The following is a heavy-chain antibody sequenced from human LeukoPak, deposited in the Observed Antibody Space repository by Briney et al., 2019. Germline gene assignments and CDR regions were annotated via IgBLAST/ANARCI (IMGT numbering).Heavy chain of an antibody. CDR2: IYYTGTT. D-gene: IGHD3-22*01. CDR1: GVSMSSSEYF. J-gene: IGHJ4*02. V-gene: IGHV4-39*07. Sequence: SETLSLTCTVSGVSMSSSEYFWAWIRQPPGKGLESIGVIYYTGTTYYNPSLKSRVTISVDTSKNQFSLKLSSVTAADTAVYYCARYDSSGFYQYYFEYWGQGILVTVSS. CDR3: ARYDSSGFYQYYFEY.